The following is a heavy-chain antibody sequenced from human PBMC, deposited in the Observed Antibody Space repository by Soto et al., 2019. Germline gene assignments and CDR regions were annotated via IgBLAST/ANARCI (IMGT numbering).Heavy chain of an antibody. V-gene: IGHV1-3*01. J-gene: IGHJ6*02. CDR1: GYTFTSYA. CDR3: AILAKGNYYYGMEV. Sequence: DSGQVSCTASGYTFTSYAMHWVRQAPGHRLEWMGWINAGNGNTKYSQKFQGRVTITRDTSASTAYMELSSLRSEDTAVYYCAILAKGNYYYGMEVWGQGKMVTV. CDR2: INAGNGNT.